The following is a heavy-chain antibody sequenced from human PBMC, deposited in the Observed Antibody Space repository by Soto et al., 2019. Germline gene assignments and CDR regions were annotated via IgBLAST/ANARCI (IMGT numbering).Heavy chain of an antibody. V-gene: IGHV2-5*02. D-gene: IGHD2-21*02. CDR2: IYWDADK. CDR1: AFSLSTGGVG. Sequence: QITLKESGPPLVKPTQTLTLTYTFSAFSLSTGGVGVGWIRQPPGKALEWLALIYWDADKRYSLALRSRLTITKDTSKTQVVLTMTNMDPVDTATYYCIQSRCGGDCLQSYATYYYYGMDVWGQGTTVTVSS. CDR3: IQSRCGGDCLQSYATYYYYGMDV. J-gene: IGHJ6*02.